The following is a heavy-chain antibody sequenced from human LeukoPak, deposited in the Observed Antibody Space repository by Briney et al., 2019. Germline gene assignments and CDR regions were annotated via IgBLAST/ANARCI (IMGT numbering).Heavy chain of an antibody. CDR1: GGSFSGYY. CDR2: INHSGST. V-gene: IGHV4-34*01. Sequence: SETLSLTCAVYGGSFSGYYWSWIRQPPGKGLEWIGEINHSGSTNYNPSLKSRVTISVDTSKNQFSLKLSSVTAADTAVYYRARGNRSIAARPLFDYWGQGTLVTVSS. D-gene: IGHD6-6*01. CDR3: ARGNRSIAARPLFDY. J-gene: IGHJ4*02.